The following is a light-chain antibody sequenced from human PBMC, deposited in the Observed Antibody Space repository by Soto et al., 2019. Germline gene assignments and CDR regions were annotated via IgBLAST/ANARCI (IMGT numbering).Light chain of an antibody. CDR1: QSVSSSY. CDR3: QQYGSSGT. V-gene: IGKV3-20*01. Sequence: EIVLTQSPGTLSLSPGERATLSCRASQSVSSSYLAWYQQKPGQAPSLLIYGAFSRATGIPDRFSASGSGTDFTLTISRLEPEDFAVYYCQQYGSSGTFGQGTKVEIK. J-gene: IGKJ1*01. CDR2: GAF.